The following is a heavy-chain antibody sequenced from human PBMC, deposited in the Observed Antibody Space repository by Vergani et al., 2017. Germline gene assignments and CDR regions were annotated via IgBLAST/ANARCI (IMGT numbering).Heavy chain of an antibody. V-gene: IGHV4-31*03. CDR1: GGSISSGGYY. J-gene: IGHJ1*01. D-gene: IGHD1-14*01. CDR3: ARAVLGPLTGAEDFQH. CDR2: IYYSGST. Sequence: QVQLQESGPGLVKPSQTLSLTCTVSGGSISSGGYYWSWIRQHPGKGLEWIGYIYYSGSTYYNPSLKSRVTISVDTSKNQFSLKLSSVTAADTAVYYCARAVLGPLTGAEDFQHWGQGTLVTLSS.